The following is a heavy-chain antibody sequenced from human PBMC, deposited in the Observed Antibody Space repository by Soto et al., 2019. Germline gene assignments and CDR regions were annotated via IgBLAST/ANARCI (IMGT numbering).Heavy chain of an antibody. CDR1: GFTFSSHE. V-gene: IGHV3-48*03. CDR2: ISSSGSTI. D-gene: IGHD6-13*01. J-gene: IGHJ2*01. CDR3: AGDQQQLTNYWYFDL. Sequence: GGSLRLSCAASGFTFSSHEMNWVRQAPGKGLEWVSYISSSGSTIYYADSVKGRFTISRDNAKNSLYLQMNSLRAEDTAVYYCAGDQQQLTNYWYFDLWGSGSLVTVSS.